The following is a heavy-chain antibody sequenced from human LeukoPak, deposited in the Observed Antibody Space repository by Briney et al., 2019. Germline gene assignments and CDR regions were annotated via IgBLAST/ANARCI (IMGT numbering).Heavy chain of an antibody. CDR1: GGSISSGDYY. CDR2: IYYSGST. J-gene: IGHJ5*02. V-gene: IGHV4-30-4*01. CDR3: VGYGSGSYYPENNWFDP. Sequence: PSQTLSPTCTVSGGSISSGDYYWSWIRQPPGKGLEWIGYIYYSGSTYYNPSLKSRVTISVDTSKNQFSLKLSSVTAADTAVYYCVGYGSGSYYPENNWFDPWGQGTLVTVSS. D-gene: IGHD3-10*01.